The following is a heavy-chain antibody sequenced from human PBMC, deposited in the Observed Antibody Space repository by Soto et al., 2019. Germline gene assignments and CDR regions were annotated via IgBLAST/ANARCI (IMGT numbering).Heavy chain of an antibody. V-gene: IGHV1-18*04. CDR2: ISAYNGNT. Sequence: SVKVSCKASGYTFTSYGISWVRQAPGQGLEWMGWISAYNGNTKYAQKLQGRVTMTTDTSTSTAYMELSSLRSDDTAVYYCARDRRQLERRFDYWGQGTLVTVSA. D-gene: IGHD1-1*01. CDR3: ARDRRQLERRFDY. CDR1: GYTFTSYG. J-gene: IGHJ4*02.